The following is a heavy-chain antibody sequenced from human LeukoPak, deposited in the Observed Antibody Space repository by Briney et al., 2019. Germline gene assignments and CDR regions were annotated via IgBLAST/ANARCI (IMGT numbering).Heavy chain of an antibody. V-gene: IGHV4-39*07. CDR1: GGSISSSSYY. CDR3: ARLALLWFGDLSFDY. D-gene: IGHD3-10*01. CDR2: IYYSGST. J-gene: IGHJ4*02. Sequence: PSETLSLTCTVSGGSISSSSYYWGWIRQPPGKGLEWIGSIYYSGSTYYNPSLKSRVTISVDTSKNQFSLKLSSVTAADTAVYYCARLALLWFGDLSFDYWGQGTLVTVSS.